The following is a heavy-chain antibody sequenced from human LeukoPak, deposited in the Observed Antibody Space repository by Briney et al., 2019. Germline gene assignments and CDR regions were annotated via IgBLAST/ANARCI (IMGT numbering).Heavy chain of an antibody. CDR1: GGSMSSSIYY. Sequence: PSETLSLTCTVSGGSMSSSIYYWGWIRQPPGRGLEWIGSIYYSGSTYYNPSLNSRVTISVDTSKNQFSLKLSSVTAADTAVYYCARDVLAAPGTFDYWGQGTLVTVSS. V-gene: IGHV4-39*02. CDR2: IYYSGST. CDR3: ARDVLAAPGTFDY. J-gene: IGHJ4*02. D-gene: IGHD6-13*01.